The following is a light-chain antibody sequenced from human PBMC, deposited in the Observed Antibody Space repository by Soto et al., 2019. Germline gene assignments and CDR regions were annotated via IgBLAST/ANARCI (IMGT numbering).Light chain of an antibody. CDR1: STDIGAYNY. V-gene: IGLV2-14*01. Sequence: QSALTQPASVSGSPGQSITISCTGTSTDIGAYNYVSWYQQHPGKAPKLLIYEVTNRPSGVSNRFSGSKSGNTASLTISGLQAEDEANYYCNSFTTNRFYVFGPGTKVTVL. CDR2: EVT. CDR3: NSFTTNRFYV. J-gene: IGLJ1*01.